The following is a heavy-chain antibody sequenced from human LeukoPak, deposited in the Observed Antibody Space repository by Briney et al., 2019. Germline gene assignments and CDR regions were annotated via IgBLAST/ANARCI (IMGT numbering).Heavy chain of an antibody. Sequence: SETLSLTCTVSGGSISSGSYYWSWIRQPAGKGLEWVGRIYTSGTTNYNPSLKSRVTISVDTSKNQFSLKLNSVTAGDTAVYYCAREFQYWGQGTLVTVSS. J-gene: IGHJ4*02. V-gene: IGHV4-61*02. CDR2: IYTSGTT. CDR3: AREFQY. CDR1: GGSISSGSYY.